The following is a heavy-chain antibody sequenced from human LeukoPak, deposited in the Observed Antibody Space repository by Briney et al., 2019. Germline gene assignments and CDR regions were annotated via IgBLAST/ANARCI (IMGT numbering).Heavy chain of an antibody. D-gene: IGHD6-19*01. Sequence: ASVKVSCKVSGYTLTELSMHWVRQDTGKGLEWMGGFDPEDGETIYAQKFQGRVTMTEDTSTDTAYMELSSLRSEDTAVYYCATSIAVAGFSFDYWGQGTLVTVSS. CDR2: FDPEDGET. CDR3: ATSIAVAGFSFDY. CDR1: GYTLTELS. V-gene: IGHV1-24*01. J-gene: IGHJ4*02.